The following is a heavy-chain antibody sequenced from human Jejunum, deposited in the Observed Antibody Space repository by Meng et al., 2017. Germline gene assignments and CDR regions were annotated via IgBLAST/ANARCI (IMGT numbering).Heavy chain of an antibody. D-gene: IGHD6-13*01. CDR2: VSAYNGNT. Sequence: QLVEAAAEGKKPWAAVTLSCKASGYIFTGHGIIWVRQAPGLGPEWIGWVSAYNGNTKYAQKFQGRVTMTTDTSTTTAYMELRRLRSDDTAVYYCTRGRISSNWDTFGYWGQGTLVTVSS. J-gene: IGHJ4*02. CDR3: TRGRISSNWDTFGY. V-gene: IGHV1-18*01. CDR1: GYIFTGHG.